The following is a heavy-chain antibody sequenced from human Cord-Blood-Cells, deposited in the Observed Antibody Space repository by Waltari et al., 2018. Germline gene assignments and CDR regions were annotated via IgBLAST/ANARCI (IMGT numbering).Heavy chain of an antibody. V-gene: IGHV3-74*01. CDR1: GFTFSSHW. CDR3: ARVASSGYYYWYFDL. Sequence: EVQLVESGGGLVQPGGSLRLSCAASGFTFSSHWMPWVRQAPGKGLVWVSRINSDGSSTSYADSVKGRFTISRDNAKNTLYLQMNSLRAEDTAVYYCARVASSGYYYWYFDLWGRGTLVTVSS. J-gene: IGHJ2*01. D-gene: IGHD3-22*01. CDR2: INSDGSST.